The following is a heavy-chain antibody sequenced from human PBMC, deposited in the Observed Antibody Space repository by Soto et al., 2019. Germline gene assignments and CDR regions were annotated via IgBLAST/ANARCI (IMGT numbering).Heavy chain of an antibody. J-gene: IGHJ4*02. Sequence: EVQLVESGGGLVQPGGSLRLSCAASGFTFSSYWMHWVRQVPGKGLVWVSHIDSDGNSTTYADSVKGRFTISRDNAKNTVDLQMNSLRADDTAVYYCVRDDVGVGIDYWGLGTLVTGSS. CDR2: IDSDGNST. D-gene: IGHD1-26*01. CDR1: GFTFSSYW. V-gene: IGHV3-74*03. CDR3: VRDDVGVGIDY.